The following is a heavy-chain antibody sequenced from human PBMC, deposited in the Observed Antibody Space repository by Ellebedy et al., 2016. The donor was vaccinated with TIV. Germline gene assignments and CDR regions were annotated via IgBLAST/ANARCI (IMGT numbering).Heavy chain of an antibody. CDR3: ARDQGYYYYGMDV. CDR1: GFTFSSYG. CDR2: MWYDGSNK. Sequence: GESLKISCAASGFTFSSYGMHWVRQAPGKGLEWVAVMWYDGSNKYYADSVKGRFTISRDNAKNSLYLQMNSLRAEDTAVYYCARDQGYYYYGMDVWGQGTTVTVSS. V-gene: IGHV3-33*01. J-gene: IGHJ6*02.